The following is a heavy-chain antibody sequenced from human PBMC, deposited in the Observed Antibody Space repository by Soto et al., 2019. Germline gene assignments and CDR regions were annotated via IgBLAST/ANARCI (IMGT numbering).Heavy chain of an antibody. CDR2: IYYSGST. D-gene: IGHD6-19*01. J-gene: IGHJ4*02. CDR1: GGSISSSSYY. V-gene: IGHV4-39*07. CDR3: ARVVRGIAVSPGDY. Sequence: PSETLSLTCTFSGGSISSSSYYLGWIRQPPGKGLEWIGSIYYSGSTYYNPSLKSRVTISVDTSKNQFSLKLSSVTAADTAVYYCARVVRGIAVSPGDYWGQGTLVTVSS.